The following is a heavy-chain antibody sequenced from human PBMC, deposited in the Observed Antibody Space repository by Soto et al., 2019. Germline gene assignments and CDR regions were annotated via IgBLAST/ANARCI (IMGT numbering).Heavy chain of an antibody. CDR3: AREGHLERRYAFYI. Sequence: PGGSLRISCAASGLTVSSNYMSWVRQAPGKGLEWVSVIYSGGSTYYADSVKGRFTISRHNSKNTLYLQMNSLRAEDTAVYYCAREGHLERRYAFYICGQGTMVPVSS. CDR1: GLTVSSNY. V-gene: IGHV3-53*04. J-gene: IGHJ3*02. D-gene: IGHD1-1*01. CDR2: IYSGGST.